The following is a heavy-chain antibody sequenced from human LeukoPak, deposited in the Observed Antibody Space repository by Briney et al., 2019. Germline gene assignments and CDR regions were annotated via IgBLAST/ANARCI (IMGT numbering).Heavy chain of an antibody. D-gene: IGHD6-19*01. CDR3: AREQWLDRHADNDAFDI. V-gene: IGHV1-69*01. Sequence: SVKVSCKASGGTFSSYAISWVRQAPGQGLEWMGGIIPIFGTANYAQKFQGRVTITADESTSTAYMELSSLRSEDTAVYYCAREQWLDRHADNDAFDIWGQGTMVTVSS. CDR1: GGTFSSYA. J-gene: IGHJ3*02. CDR2: IIPIFGTA.